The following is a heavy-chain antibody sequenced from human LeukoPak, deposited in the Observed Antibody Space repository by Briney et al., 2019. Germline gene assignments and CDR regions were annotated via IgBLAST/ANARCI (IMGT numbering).Heavy chain of an antibody. Sequence: GGSLRLSCAASGFTFSTYWLSWVRQAPGKGLEWVANIKQDGSEKYYVDSVKGRFTVSGDNAKNSLYLQMNSLRAEDTAVYYCASLYDFWSGYRYFDYWGQGTLVTVSS. V-gene: IGHV3-7*01. CDR3: ASLYDFWSGYRYFDY. CDR1: GFTFSTYW. D-gene: IGHD3-3*01. CDR2: IKQDGSEK. J-gene: IGHJ4*02.